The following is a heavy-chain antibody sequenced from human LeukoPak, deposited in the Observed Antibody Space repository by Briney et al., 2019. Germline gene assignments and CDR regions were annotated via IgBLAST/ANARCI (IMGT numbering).Heavy chain of an antibody. CDR3: TRGGATISNFDY. V-gene: IGHV3-48*04. D-gene: IGHD5-12*01. Sequence: GGSLRLSCAASGFTFSTYWMHWVRQAPGKGLEWVSYISSSGSTIYYADSVKGRFTISRDNAKNSLYLQMNSLRAEDTAVYYCTRGGATISNFDYWGQGTLVTVSS. J-gene: IGHJ4*02. CDR2: ISSSGSTI. CDR1: GFTFSTYW.